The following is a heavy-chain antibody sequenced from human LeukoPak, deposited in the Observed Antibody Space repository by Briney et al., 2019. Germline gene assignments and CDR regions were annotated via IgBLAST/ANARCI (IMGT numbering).Heavy chain of an antibody. Sequence: TSETLSLTCTVSGGSISSYYGSWVRQPAGKGLEWIGRIYTSGGTNYNPSLKSRVTMSVDPSKNQFSLKLSSVTAADTAVYYCARDPRATAAALEGLFDYWGQGTLVTVSS. CDR2: IYTSGGT. CDR3: ARDPRATAAALEGLFDY. D-gene: IGHD6-13*01. CDR1: GGSISSYY. J-gene: IGHJ4*02. V-gene: IGHV4-4*07.